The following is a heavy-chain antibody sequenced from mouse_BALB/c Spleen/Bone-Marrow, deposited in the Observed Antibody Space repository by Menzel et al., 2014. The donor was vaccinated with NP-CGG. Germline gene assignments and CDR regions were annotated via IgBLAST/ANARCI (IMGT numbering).Heavy chain of an antibody. Sequence: QVRVKQSGAELVRPGASVKVSCKASGYTFTSYWINWVKQRPGQGLEWIGNIYPSDSYTNYNQNFKDKATLTVDKSSSTAYMQLSSPTSEDSAVYYCTRQYGNYYAMDYWGQGTSVTVSS. CDR1: GYTFTSYW. J-gene: IGHJ4*01. D-gene: IGHD2-10*02. CDR2: IYPSDSYT. CDR3: TRQYGNYYAMDY. V-gene: IGHV1-69*02.